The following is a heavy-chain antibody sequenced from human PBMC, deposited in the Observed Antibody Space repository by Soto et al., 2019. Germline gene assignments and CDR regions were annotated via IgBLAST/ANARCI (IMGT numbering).Heavy chain of an antibody. CDR3: ARDLGYCSGTGCSTHFDY. J-gene: IGHJ4*02. CDR1: GYTFSSHG. D-gene: IGHD2-15*01. Sequence: QVQLVESGGGVVQPGSSLRLSCAGSGYTFSSHGMQWVRQAPGKGLEWVAVIWYDGSKKYYADSVKGRFTVSRDDSKNTLYLQMDSLRAEDTAVYYCARDLGYCSGTGCSTHFDYWGQGTLVTVS. V-gene: IGHV3-33*01. CDR2: IWYDGSKK.